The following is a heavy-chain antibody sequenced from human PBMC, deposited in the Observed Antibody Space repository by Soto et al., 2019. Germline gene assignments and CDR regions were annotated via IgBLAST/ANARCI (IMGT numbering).Heavy chain of an antibody. CDR1: GFTFSDYY. CDR3: ARDARYASSWYGLDV. V-gene: IGHV3-11*01. CDR2: ITSSGQSV. D-gene: IGHD6-13*01. J-gene: IGHJ6*02. Sequence: QVQLVESGGGLVKPGGSLRLSCVASGFTFSDYYMNWIRQAPGKGLEWVAYITSSGQSVFYAESVKGRSTVSRDNSKNSMYLQMDSLRADDTAIYYCARDARYASSWYGLDVWGQGTTVTVSS.